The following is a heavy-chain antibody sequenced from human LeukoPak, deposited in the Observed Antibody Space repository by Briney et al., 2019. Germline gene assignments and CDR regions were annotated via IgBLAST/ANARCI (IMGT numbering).Heavy chain of an antibody. CDR3: AKDPENPLNYYNYMGV. D-gene: IGHD4/OR15-4a*01. CDR1: GFIFDDYS. J-gene: IGHJ6*03. CDR2: ISGDGGST. Sequence: PGGSLRLSCAASGFIFDDYSMHWVRQAPGKGLEWVSLISGDGGSTYYADSVKGRFTISRDNSKNSLFLEMNSLRTEDTALYYCAKDPENPLNYYNYMGVWGKGTTVTISS. V-gene: IGHV3-43*02.